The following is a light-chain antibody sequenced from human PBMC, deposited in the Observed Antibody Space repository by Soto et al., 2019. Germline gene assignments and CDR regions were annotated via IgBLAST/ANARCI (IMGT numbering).Light chain of an antibody. Sequence: EIVLTQSPATLSLSPGERATLSCRVSQSVGSQLACYQQKPGQAPRLLIYDASNRATGIPARFSGSGSGTDFTLTISSLEPEDSAVYYCHQRGSWPLTFGGGTKVDI. CDR3: HQRGSWPLT. J-gene: IGKJ4*01. CDR2: DAS. CDR1: QSVGSQ. V-gene: IGKV3-11*01.